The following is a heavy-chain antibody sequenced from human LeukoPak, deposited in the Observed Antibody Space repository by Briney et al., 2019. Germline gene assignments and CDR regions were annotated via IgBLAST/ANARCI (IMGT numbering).Heavy chain of an antibody. CDR3: ASSLLGVSP. CDR1: GFPFRTYL. J-gene: IGHJ4*02. CDR2: ISGDGSIT. D-gene: IGHD3-3*01. Sequence: GGSLRLSCAVSGFPFRTYLMYWVRQAPGEALVWVSRISGDGSITTYADTVKGRFTISRDNAKNTLYLQMNSLRADDTAVYYCASSLLGVSPWGQGTLVTVSS. V-gene: IGHV3-74*01.